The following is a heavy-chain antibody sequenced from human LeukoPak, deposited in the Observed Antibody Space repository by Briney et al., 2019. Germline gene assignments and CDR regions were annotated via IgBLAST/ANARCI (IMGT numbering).Heavy chain of an antibody. D-gene: IGHD2-15*01. CDR2: ITSDASST. CDR1: GFTFSSYW. V-gene: IGHV3-74*01. CDR3: ARAGLRSALDY. J-gene: IGHJ4*02. Sequence: GGSLRLSCAAAGFTFSSYWMHWVRQAPGKGLVWVSRITSDASSTTYADFVKGRFTISRDNAKNTLYLQMNSLRAEDTAVYYCARAGLRSALDYWGQGTLVTVSS.